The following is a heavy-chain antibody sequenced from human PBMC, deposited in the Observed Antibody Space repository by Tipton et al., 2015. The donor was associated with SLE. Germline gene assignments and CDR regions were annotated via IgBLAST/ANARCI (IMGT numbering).Heavy chain of an antibody. D-gene: IGHD3-10*01. CDR1: GDSIDTSGFY. V-gene: IGHV4-39*07. J-gene: IGHJ5*02. CDR2: IHYSGST. Sequence: TLSLTCTVSGDSIDTSGFYWGWIRQPPGRGLEWIGRIHYSGSTDYNPSLKSRVTISVDTSKNKFSLNLTSVTAADTAVYYCARLLDYSGSGSYYRPHWIDPWGQGTRVTVSS. CDR3: ARLLDYSGSGSYYRPHWIDP.